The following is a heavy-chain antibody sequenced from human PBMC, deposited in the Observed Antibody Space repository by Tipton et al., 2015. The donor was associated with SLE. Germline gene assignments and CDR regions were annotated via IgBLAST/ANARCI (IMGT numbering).Heavy chain of an antibody. CDR3: VAILKGDYNSWSDP. V-gene: IGHV4-34*01. J-gene: IGHJ5*02. Sequence: TLSLTCAVYGGSFSDYYWTWIRQPPGKGLEWIGEINHSGTTNYNPSLKSRVTISVDTPKNQFSLNLSPLTAADTAVYYCVAILKGDYNSWSDPWGQGTQVTVSS. CDR1: GGSFSDYY. D-gene: IGHD4-17*01. CDR2: INHSGTT.